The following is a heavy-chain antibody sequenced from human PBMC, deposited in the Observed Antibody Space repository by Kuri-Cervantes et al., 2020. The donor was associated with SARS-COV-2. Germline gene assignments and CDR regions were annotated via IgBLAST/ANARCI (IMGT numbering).Heavy chain of an antibody. V-gene: IGHV4-39*01. CDR3: ARHVVNYYDSSGYSWFDP. CDR2: IYCSGST. Sequence: LRLSCAVSGGSISSSSYYWGWIRHPPGKGLERIGSIYCSGSTYYNPSLKSRVTISVDASKNQFSLKLSSVTAADTAVYYCARHVVNYYDSSGYSWFDPWGQGTLVTVSS. J-gene: IGHJ5*02. CDR1: GGSISSSSYY. D-gene: IGHD3-22*01.